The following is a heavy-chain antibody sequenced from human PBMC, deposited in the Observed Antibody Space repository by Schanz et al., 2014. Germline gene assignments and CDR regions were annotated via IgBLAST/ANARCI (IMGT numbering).Heavy chain of an antibody. CDR1: GGTFSTYP. J-gene: IGHJ6*03. Sequence: QVQLVQSGAEVKKPGSSMKVSCKASGGTFSTYPINWLRQAPGQGLEWMGRIIPVLAIADYAQKFQGRVTMTRNTSISTAYMELSSLRSEDTAVYYCARLGTGMAVAGSVIDSYYYYMDVWGEGTTVTVSS. CDR3: ARLGTGMAVAGSVIDSYYYYMDV. CDR2: IIPVLAIA. D-gene: IGHD6-19*01. V-gene: IGHV1-69*02.